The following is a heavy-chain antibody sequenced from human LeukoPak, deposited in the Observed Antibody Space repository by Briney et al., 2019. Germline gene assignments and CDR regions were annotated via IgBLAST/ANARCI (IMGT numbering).Heavy chain of an antibody. CDR1: GYTFTSYG. CDR2: ISAYNGNT. CDR3: ARDRGRSYYYYYYMDV. J-gene: IGHJ6*03. Sequence: ASVKVSCKASGYTFTSYGIIWVRQAPGQGLEWMGWISAYNGNTNYAQKLQGRVTMTTDTSTNTAYMELRSLTSDDTAVYYCARDRGRSYYYYYYMDVWGQGTTVTVSS. V-gene: IGHV1-18*01.